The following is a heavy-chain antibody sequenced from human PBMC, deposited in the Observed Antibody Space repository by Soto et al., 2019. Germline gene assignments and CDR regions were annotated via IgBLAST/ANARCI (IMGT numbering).Heavy chain of an antibody. Sequence: EVPLLESGGGLVQPGGSLRLSCAASGFTFSSYAMSWVRQAPGKGLEWVSAISGSGGSTYYADSVKGRFTISRDNSKNTLYLQMNSLRAEDTAVYYCAKVLYYYDSSGDLSAGDYWGQGTLVTVSS. D-gene: IGHD3-22*01. CDR2: ISGSGGST. CDR3: AKVLYYYDSSGDLSAGDY. J-gene: IGHJ4*02. V-gene: IGHV3-23*01. CDR1: GFTFSSYA.